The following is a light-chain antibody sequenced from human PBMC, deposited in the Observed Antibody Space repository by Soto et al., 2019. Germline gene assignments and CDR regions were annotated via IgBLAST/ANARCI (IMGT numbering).Light chain of an antibody. CDR3: SSYTPTSTLV. V-gene: IGLV2-14*01. CDR1: NRDVGSYNL. Sequence: QSALTQPASVSGSPGQSITIACTGTNRDVGSYNLVSWYQQRPGEAPTLIISEVRNRPSGISYRFTGSKSGNTASLTISGLQAEDEADYYCSSYTPTSTLVFGGGTKLTVL. CDR2: EVR. J-gene: IGLJ3*02.